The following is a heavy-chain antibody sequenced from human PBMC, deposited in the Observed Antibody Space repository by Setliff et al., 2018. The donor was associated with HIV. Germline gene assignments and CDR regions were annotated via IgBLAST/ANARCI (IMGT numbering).Heavy chain of an antibody. J-gene: IGHJ4*02. CDR2: INHSGST. D-gene: IGHD3-22*01. Sequence: SETLSLTCAVYGGSFSGYYWSWIRQPPGKGLEWIGEINHSGSTNYNPSLKSRVTISVDTSKNQFSLKLSSVTAADTAVYYCARLYDSSGYYYVMGRLGYDYWGQGTLVTVSS. CDR1: GGSFSGYY. V-gene: IGHV4-34*01. CDR3: ARLYDSSGYYYVMGRLGYDY.